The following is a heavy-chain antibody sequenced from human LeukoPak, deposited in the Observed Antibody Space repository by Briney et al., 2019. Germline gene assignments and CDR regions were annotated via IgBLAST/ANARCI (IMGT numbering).Heavy chain of an antibody. V-gene: IGHV1-58*01. CDR3: AADRGYSYGTDY. D-gene: IGHD5-18*01. J-gene: IGHJ4*02. Sequence: SVKVSCKASGFTFTSSAVQWVRQARGQRLEWIGWIVVGSGNTNYAQKFQERVTITRDMSTSTAYMELSSLGSEDTAVYYCAADRGYSYGTDYWGQGTLVTVSS. CDR1: GFTFTSSA. CDR2: IVVGSGNT.